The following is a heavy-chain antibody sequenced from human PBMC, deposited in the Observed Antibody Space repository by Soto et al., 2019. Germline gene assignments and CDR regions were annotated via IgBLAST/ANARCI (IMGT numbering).Heavy chain of an antibody. Sequence: SESLSLTCAVSSGSTSSSNRWSWVRQPPGKGKEWIGEIYHSGSTNYNPSLKSRVTISVDKSKNQFSLKLSSVTPADTAMYYCARANRVYYCSGRGYYYYMDVSGKGTTVTVSS. CDR2: IYHSGST. V-gene: IGHV4-4*02. CDR3: ARANRVYYCSGRGYYYYMDV. CDR1: SGSTSSSNR. D-gene: IGHD3-10*01. J-gene: IGHJ6*03.